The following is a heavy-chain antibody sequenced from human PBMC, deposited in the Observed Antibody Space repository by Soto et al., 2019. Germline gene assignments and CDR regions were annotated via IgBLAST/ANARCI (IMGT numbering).Heavy chain of an antibody. Sequence: GGSLRLSCAASGFTFSSYSMNWVRQAPGKGLEWVSYISSSSSTIYYADSVKGRFTISRDNAKNSLYLQMNSLRAEDTAVYYCASPAAGTYYYYYMDVWGKGTTVTVSS. CDR3: ASPAAGTYYYYYMDV. CDR2: ISSSSSTI. CDR1: GFTFSSYS. J-gene: IGHJ6*03. D-gene: IGHD6-13*01. V-gene: IGHV3-48*01.